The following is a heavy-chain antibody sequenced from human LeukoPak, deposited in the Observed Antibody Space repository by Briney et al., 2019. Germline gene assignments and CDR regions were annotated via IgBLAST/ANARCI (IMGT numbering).Heavy chain of an antibody. CDR2: INPNSGGT. Sequence: ASVKVSCKASGYTFTGYYMHWVRQAPGQGLEWMGWINPNSGGTNYAQKFQGRVTMTRDTSISTAYMELSRLRSDDTAVYYCATPAPYYDFWGPEGIWGQGTMVTVSS. J-gene: IGHJ3*02. D-gene: IGHD3-3*01. CDR3: ATPAPYYDFWGPEGI. V-gene: IGHV1-2*02. CDR1: GYTFTGYY.